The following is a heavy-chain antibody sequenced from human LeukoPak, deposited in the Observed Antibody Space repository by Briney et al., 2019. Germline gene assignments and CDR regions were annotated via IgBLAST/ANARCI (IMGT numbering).Heavy chain of an antibody. Sequence: ASVQVSSKASGYTFSCYYMHWVRPAPGQGLEWMGWINPNSGGTNYAQKVQGRVTMTRDTSISTASMELSRLTPDDTAVYYCARGGVGATTYWGQGTLVTVSS. CDR1: GYTFSCYY. V-gene: IGHV1-2*02. CDR3: ARGGVGATTY. CDR2: INPNSGGT. D-gene: IGHD1-26*01. J-gene: IGHJ4*02.